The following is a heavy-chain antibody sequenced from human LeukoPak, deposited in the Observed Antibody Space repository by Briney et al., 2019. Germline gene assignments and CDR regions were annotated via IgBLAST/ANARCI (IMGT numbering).Heavy chain of an antibody. CDR2: INPKSGDT. CDR3: AVEDYYDSSGLDY. V-gene: IGHV1-2*02. J-gene: IGHJ4*02. CDR1: GYTFTDYY. Sequence: GASVKVSCKTSGYTFTDYYIHWVRQAPGQGLEWMGWINPKSGDTNYAQKFQGRVTMTRDTSISTAYMELSRLRSDDTAVYYCAVEDYYDSSGLDYWGQGTLVTVSS. D-gene: IGHD3-22*01.